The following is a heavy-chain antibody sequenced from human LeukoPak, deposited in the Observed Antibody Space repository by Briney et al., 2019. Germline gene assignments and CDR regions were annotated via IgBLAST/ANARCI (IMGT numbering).Heavy chain of an antibody. D-gene: IGHD2-2*02. CDR2: ISAYNGNT. CDR3: AREGGLGYCSSTSCYRPSPWFDP. CDR1: GYTFTSYG. V-gene: IGHV1-18*01. J-gene: IGHJ5*02. Sequence: ASVKVSCKASGYTFTSYGISWVRQAPGQGLEWMGWISAYNGNTNYARKLQGRVTMTTDTSTSTAYMELRSLRSDDTAVYYCAREGGLGYCSSTSCYRPSPWFDPWGQGTLVTVSS.